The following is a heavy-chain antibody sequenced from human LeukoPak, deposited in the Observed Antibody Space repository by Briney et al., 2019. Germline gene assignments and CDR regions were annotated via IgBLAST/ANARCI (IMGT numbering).Heavy chain of an antibody. Sequence: RGCLRLSCAAPGFSFSEYAMSWVRQTPGKRREWVSGISGGGGVTSYADSVKSRFAISRDNSKNTLPLHMSSLRDEDSGLYYCVKDRPLVVPAAQFDFWGQGALVIVSS. D-gene: IGHD2-2*01. CDR2: ISGGGGVT. J-gene: IGHJ4*01. CDR3: VKDRPLVVPAAQFDF. V-gene: IGHV3-23*01. CDR1: GFSFSEYA.